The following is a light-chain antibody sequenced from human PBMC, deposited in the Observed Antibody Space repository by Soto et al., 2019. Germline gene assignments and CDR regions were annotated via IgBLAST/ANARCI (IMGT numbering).Light chain of an antibody. CDR1: QSVRNSN. J-gene: IGKJ4*01. Sequence: EILLTQSPGTLSLSPGERATLSCRASQSVRNSNFLAWYQQRAGQAPRLLIYGASSRATGVPDRFSGSGSGTDFTLTISRLEPEDFAVYYCQQYGYSPLTFGGGTKVDIK. CDR3: QQYGYSPLT. CDR2: GAS. V-gene: IGKV3-20*01.